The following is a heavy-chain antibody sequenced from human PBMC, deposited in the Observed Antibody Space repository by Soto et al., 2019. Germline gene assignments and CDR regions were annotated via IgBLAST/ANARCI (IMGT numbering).Heavy chain of an antibody. Sequence: PGGSLRLSCSTSGFTFGDYGMTWFRQAPGKGLEWVGLIRSKSYGKTTEYAASATDRFTVSRDDSKRIAYLQMNSLKADDTAVYYCATDYQAYWGQGTLVTVSS. CDR2: IRSKSYGKTT. D-gene: IGHD3-16*02. CDR1: GFTFGDYG. J-gene: IGHJ4*02. V-gene: IGHV3-49*03. CDR3: ATDYQAY.